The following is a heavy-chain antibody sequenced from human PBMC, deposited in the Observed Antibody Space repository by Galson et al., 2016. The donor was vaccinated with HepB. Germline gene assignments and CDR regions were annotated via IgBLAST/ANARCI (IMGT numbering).Heavy chain of an antibody. CDR3: ARVGGSYIDTFDM. Sequence: SVKVSCKASGYTFSAYFIHWVRQAPGQGLEWMGWISPKSGVTSYAQKFQGSVTMTRDTSITTAYMELSRLESDDTAVYYCARVGGSYIDTFDMWGQGTMVTASS. V-gene: IGHV1-2*04. CDR1: GYTFSAYF. CDR2: ISPKSGVT. D-gene: IGHD1-26*01. J-gene: IGHJ3*02.